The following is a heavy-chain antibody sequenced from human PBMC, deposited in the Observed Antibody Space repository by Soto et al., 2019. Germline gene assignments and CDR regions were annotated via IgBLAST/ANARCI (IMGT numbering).Heavy chain of an antibody. V-gene: IGHV4-39*01. CDR3: ARQDESGSYLFDY. CDR2: IYYSGST. CDR1: GGSISSSSYY. J-gene: IGHJ4*02. Sequence: PSETLSLTCTVSGGSISSSSYYWGWIRQPPGKGLEWIGSIYYSGSTYYNPSLKSRVTISVDTSKNQFSLKLSSVTAADTAVYYCARQDESGSYLFDYWGQGTLVTVSS. D-gene: IGHD1-26*01.